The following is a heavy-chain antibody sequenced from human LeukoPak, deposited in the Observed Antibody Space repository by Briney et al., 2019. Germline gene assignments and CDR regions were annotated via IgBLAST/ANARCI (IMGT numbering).Heavy chain of an antibody. CDR2: ISYDGSNK. Sequence: PGGSLRLSCAASGFTFSSYGMHWVRQAPGKGLEWVAVISYDGSNKYYADSVKGRFTISRDNAKNSLYLQMNSLRAEDTAVYYCARRYSSSSWYDAFDIWGQGTMVTVSS. CDR3: ARRYSSSSWYDAFDI. D-gene: IGHD6-13*01. CDR1: GFTFSSYG. V-gene: IGHV3-30*03. J-gene: IGHJ3*02.